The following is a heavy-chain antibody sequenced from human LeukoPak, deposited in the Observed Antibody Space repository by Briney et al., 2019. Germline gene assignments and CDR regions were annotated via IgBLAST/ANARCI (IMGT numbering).Heavy chain of an antibody. J-gene: IGHJ4*02. D-gene: IGHD5-12*01. CDR1: GFTFSSYG. V-gene: IGHV3-48*04. CDR2: ISPNGDNI. CDR3: ARETGWLFDY. Sequence: GGSLRLSCAASGFTFSSYGMSWIRQAPGKGMEWIAYISPNGDNIHYADSVRGRFTISRDNAKNLLFLQVNSLRVEDTAVYYCARETGWLFDYWGQGTLVTVSS.